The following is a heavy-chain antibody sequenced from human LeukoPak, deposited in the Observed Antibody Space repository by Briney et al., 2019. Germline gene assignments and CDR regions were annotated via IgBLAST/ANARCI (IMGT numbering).Heavy chain of an antibody. CDR2: ISGSGGST. Sequence: GGSLRLSCAASGFTFSSYAMSWARPAPGKRLEWVSGISGSGGSTYYADSVKGRFTISRDNSKNTLYLQMNSLRAEDTAVYYCAKGPQSTYYYYMDVWGKGTTVTVSS. D-gene: IGHD2-2*01. V-gene: IGHV3-23*01. CDR1: GFTFSSYA. CDR3: AKGPQSTYYYYMDV. J-gene: IGHJ6*03.